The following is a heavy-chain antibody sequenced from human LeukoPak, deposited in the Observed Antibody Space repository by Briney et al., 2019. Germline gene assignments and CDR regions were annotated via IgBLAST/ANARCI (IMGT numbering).Heavy chain of an antibody. V-gene: IGHV3-23*01. CDR2: ISGSGDST. CDR1: GFTFSSYA. D-gene: IGHD3-10*01. CDR3: AKDITMVRGIIITGSYFDY. Sequence: GGSLRLSCAASGFTFSSYAMSWVRQAPGKGLEWVSSISGSGDSTYNTDSVKGRFTISRDSSKNTLFLEMNSLRAEDTAVYYCAKDITMVRGIIITGSYFDYWGQGTLVTVSS. J-gene: IGHJ4*02.